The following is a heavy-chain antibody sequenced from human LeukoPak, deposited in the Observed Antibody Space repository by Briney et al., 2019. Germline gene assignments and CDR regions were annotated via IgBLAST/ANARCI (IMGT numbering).Heavy chain of an antibody. CDR2: INHSGST. Sequence: SETLSLTCAVYGGSFSGYYWSWIRQPPGKGLEWIGEINHSGSTNYNPSLKSRVTISVDTSKNQFSLKLSSVTAADTAVYYCARSKYYYDSSGLSGAFDIWGQGTMVTVSS. CDR1: GGSFSGYY. CDR3: ARSKYYYDSSGLSGAFDI. J-gene: IGHJ3*02. V-gene: IGHV4-34*01. D-gene: IGHD3-22*01.